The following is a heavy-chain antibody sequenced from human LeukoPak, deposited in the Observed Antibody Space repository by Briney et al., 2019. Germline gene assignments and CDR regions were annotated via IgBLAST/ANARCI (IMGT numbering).Heavy chain of an antibody. D-gene: IGHD3-9*01. J-gene: IGHJ5*02. CDR2: INPSGGST. V-gene: IGHV1-46*01. CDR1: GYTFTSYY. CDR3: ARDLQILTPENWFDP. Sequence: ASVKVSCKASGYTFTSYYMHWVRQAPGQGLEWMGIINPSGGSTSYAQEFQGRVTMTRDTSTSTVYMELSSLRSEDTAVYYCARDLQILTPENWFDPWGQGTLVTVSS.